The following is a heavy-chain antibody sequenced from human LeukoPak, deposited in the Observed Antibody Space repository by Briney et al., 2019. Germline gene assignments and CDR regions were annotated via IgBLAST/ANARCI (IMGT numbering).Heavy chain of an antibody. J-gene: IGHJ4*02. D-gene: IGHD2-15*01. CDR1: GGSFSSGDYY. Sequence: SETPSLTCTVSGGSFSSGDYYWNWIRQHPGKGLEWIGYMHSSGSTYYNPSLKSRVSMSVETSTGRFSLKLSSVTAADTAVYYCARDPAFCTSGSCYHFDYWGQGTPVAVSS. CDR2: MHSSGST. V-gene: IGHV4-30-4*08. CDR3: ARDPAFCTSGSCYHFDY.